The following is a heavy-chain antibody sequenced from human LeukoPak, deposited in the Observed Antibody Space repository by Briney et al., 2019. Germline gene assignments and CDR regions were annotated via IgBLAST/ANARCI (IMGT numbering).Heavy chain of an antibody. J-gene: IGHJ3*02. V-gene: IGHV1-18*01. D-gene: IGHD3-16*02. CDR1: GYTSTSYG. Sequence: ASVKVSCKASGYTSTSYGISWVRQAPGQGLEWMGWISAYNGNTNYAQKLQGRVTMTTDTSTSTAYMELRSLRSDDTAVYYCARDAFKNWGSYRYALDAFDIWGQGTMVTVSS. CDR2: ISAYNGNT. CDR3: ARDAFKNWGSYRYALDAFDI.